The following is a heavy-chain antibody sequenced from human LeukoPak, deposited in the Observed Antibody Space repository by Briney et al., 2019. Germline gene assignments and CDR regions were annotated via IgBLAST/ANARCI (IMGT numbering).Heavy chain of an antibody. CDR1: GFTFSSYS. V-gene: IGHV3-48*01. D-gene: IGHD3-22*01. J-gene: IGHJ3*02. CDR2: ISSSSSPI. CDR3: ARDHHRRHYDSQARDTFDI. Sequence: GWSLRLSCAASGFTFSSYSMNWVRQAPAKGLEWVSYISSSSSPIYYADSVKGRFTVSRDNAKNSLYLQMNSLRVADTAVYYCARDHHRRHYDSQARDTFDIWGQGTMVTVSS.